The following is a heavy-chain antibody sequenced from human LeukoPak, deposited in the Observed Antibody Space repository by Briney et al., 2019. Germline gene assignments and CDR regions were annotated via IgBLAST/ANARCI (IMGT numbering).Heavy chain of an antibody. CDR3: AKGLGGFDL. V-gene: IGHV3-23*01. J-gene: IGHJ2*01. CDR2: ITNSVVST. Sequence: TGGSLRLSCAASGFTFRSFHMSWVRQAPGKGLEWVSSITNSVVSTYYADSVKGRFTISRDNSNNTLYLQMNSLRADDTGVYYCAKGLGGFDLWGRGTLITVSS. CDR1: GFTFRSFH. D-gene: IGHD2-15*01.